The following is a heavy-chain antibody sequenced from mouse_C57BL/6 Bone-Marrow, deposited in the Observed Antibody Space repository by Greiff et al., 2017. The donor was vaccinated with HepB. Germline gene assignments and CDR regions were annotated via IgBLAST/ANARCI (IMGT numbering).Heavy chain of an antibody. CDR1: GYTFTSYW. J-gene: IGHJ1*03. V-gene: IGHV1-64*01. D-gene: IGHD1-1*01. CDR2: IHPNSGST. Sequence: QVQLQQPGAELVKPGASVKLSCKASGYTFTSYWTHWVKQRPGQGLEWIGMIHPNSGSTNYNEKFKSKATLTVDKSSSTAYMQLSSLTSEDSAVYYCARYYYGSSYPWYFDVWGTGTTVTVSS. CDR3: ARYYYGSSYPWYFDV.